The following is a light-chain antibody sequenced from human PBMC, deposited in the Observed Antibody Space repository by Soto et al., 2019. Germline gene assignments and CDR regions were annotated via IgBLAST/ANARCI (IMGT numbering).Light chain of an antibody. V-gene: IGKV3-20*01. J-gene: IGKJ2*01. CDR3: QLYDSSPPYT. CDR2: AAS. CDR1: RSFASSY. Sequence: EIVLTQSPVTLSLSPGERATLSCRASRSFASSYLGCYQQKPGQAPRLLIYAASTRATGIPDRFSGSGSATDFTLTISRLEPEDSAVYYCQLYDSSPPYTFGQGTKLEIK.